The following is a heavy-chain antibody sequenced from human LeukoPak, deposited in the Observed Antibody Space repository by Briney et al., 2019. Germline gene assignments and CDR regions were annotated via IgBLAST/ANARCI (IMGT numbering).Heavy chain of an antibody. D-gene: IGHD2-15*01. CDR2: ISLNSANI. CDR3: AKALRCSGGSCTYYGMDV. Sequence: GGSLRLSCTASEFTFYDYVMHWVRQAPGKGLEGGSGISLNSANIGYAASVTGRFTISRDNEKNSLYLQMSSLRPEDPALYYCAKALRCSGGSCTYYGMDVWGQGTTVTVYS. J-gene: IGHJ6*02. V-gene: IGHV3-9*01. CDR1: EFTFYDYV.